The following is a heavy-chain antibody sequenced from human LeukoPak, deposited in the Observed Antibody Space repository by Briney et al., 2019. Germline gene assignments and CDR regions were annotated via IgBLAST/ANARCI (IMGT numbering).Heavy chain of an antibody. D-gene: IGHD4-23*01. CDR1: GFTFSSYW. CDR2: IKQDGSEK. CDR3: ARGLMTTVACIDY. Sequence: PGGSLRLSCAASGFTFSSYWMSWVRQAPGKGLEWVANIKQDGSEKYYVDSVKGRFTISRDNAKNSLYLQMNSLRAEDTAVYYCARGLMTTVACIDYWGQGTLVTVSS. V-gene: IGHV3-7*01. J-gene: IGHJ4*02.